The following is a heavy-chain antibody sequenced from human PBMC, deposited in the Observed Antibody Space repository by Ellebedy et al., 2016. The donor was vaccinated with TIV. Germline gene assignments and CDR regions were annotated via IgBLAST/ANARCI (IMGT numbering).Heavy chain of an antibody. CDR1: KFTVSYNY. J-gene: IGHJ2*01. Sequence: GESLKISCAASKFTVSYNYMNWVRQAPGKGPEWVSSIYTDDSTDYADSVKGRFTISRDNSKNTLYLQMNSLRTEDTAVYYCARASFYDVDLSGWYFDLWGRGTLITVSS. V-gene: IGHV3-66*01. CDR2: IYTDDST. CDR3: ARASFYDVDLSGWYFDL. D-gene: IGHD3-10*02.